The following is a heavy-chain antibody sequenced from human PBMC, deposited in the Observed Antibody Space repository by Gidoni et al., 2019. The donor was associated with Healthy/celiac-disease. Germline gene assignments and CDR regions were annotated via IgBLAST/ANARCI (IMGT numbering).Heavy chain of an antibody. D-gene: IGHD3-16*02. Sequence: QVQLVQSGAEVKKPGASVKVSRKASGYTFTGYYMHWVRQAPGQGLEWMGRINPNSGGTNYAQKFQGRVTMTRDTSISTAYMELSRLRSDDTAVYYCARDSYYDYIWGSYLDYWGQGTLVTVSS. J-gene: IGHJ4*01. V-gene: IGHV1-2*06. CDR1: GYTFTGYY. CDR2: INPNSGGT. CDR3: ARDSYYDYIWGSYLDY.